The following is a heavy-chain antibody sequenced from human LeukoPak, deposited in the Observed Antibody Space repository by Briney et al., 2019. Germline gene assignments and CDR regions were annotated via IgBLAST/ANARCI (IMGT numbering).Heavy chain of an antibody. Sequence: ASVKVSCTASGYTFTSYYMHWVRQAPGQGLEWMGIISPSGGSTSYAQKFQGRVTMTRDTSTSTVYMELSSLRSEDTAVYYCASSIVATAARYWGQGTLVTVSS. D-gene: IGHD5-12*01. CDR3: ASSIVATAARY. V-gene: IGHV1-46*01. J-gene: IGHJ4*02. CDR2: ISPSGGST. CDR1: GYTFTSYY.